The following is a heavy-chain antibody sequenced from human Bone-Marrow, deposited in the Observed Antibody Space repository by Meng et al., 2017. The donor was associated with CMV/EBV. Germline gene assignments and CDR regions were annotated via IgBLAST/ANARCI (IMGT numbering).Heavy chain of an antibody. J-gene: IGHJ6*02. CDR2: ISYDGSHK. V-gene: IGHV3-30*04. D-gene: IGHD6-13*01. Sequence: GGSLRLSCSASAFTFSHYAMHWVRQAPGKGLEWVALISYDGSHKDYRDSVKGRFIISRDNSKNTLYLQMNSVRPEDTAVYYCARDGSPRGGMDVWGQGTTVTVSS. CDR1: AFTFSHYA. CDR3: ARDGSPRGGMDV.